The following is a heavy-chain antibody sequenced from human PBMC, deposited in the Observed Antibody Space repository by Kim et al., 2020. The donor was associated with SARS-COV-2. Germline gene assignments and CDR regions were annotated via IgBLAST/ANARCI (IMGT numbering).Heavy chain of an antibody. CDR3: ARETKWDIVVVPAAPDYYYYYEMDI. D-gene: IGHD2-2*01. V-gene: IGHV4-61*01. J-gene: IGHJ6*02. CDR1: GGSVSSGSYY. Sequence: SETLSLTCTASGGSVSSGSYYWSWIRQPPGKGLEWIGYIYYSGSTNYNPSLKSRVTISVDTSKNQFSLKLSSVTAADTAVYYCARETKWDIVVVPAAPDYYYYYEMDIWGQGTTVTVSS. CDR2: IYYSGST.